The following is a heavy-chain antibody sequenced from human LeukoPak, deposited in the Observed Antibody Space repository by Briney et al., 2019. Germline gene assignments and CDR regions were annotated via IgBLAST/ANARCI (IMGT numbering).Heavy chain of an antibody. CDR2: IYTSGST. CDR3: ARAVHYCDSSGYGY. D-gene: IGHD3-22*01. J-gene: IGHJ4*02. V-gene: IGHV4-61*02. Sequence: SETLSLTCTVSGGSISSGSYYWSWIRQPAGKGLEWIGRIYTSGSTNYNPSLKSRVTISVDTSKNQFSLKLSSVTAADTAVYYCARAVHYCDSSGYGYWGQGTLVTVSS. CDR1: GGSISSGSYY.